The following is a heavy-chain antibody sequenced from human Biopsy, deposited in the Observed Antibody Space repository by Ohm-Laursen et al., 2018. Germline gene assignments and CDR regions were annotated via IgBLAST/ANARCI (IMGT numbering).Heavy chain of an antibody. J-gene: IGHJ5*02. CDR2: IYSSGST. CDR3: AREPRIAAVAYFVP. Sequence: SETLSLTCTVSGGSISNYYWSWIRQPAGKGLEWIGRIYSSGSTNYNPSLKSRVTMSVETSKNQFSLILSSMTAADTAVYYCAREPRIAAVAYFVPWGQETLVTVSS. D-gene: IGHD6-13*01. V-gene: IGHV4-4*07. CDR1: GGSISNYY.